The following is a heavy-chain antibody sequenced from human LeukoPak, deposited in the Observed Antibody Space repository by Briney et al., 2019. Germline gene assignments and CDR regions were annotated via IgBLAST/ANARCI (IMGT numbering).Heavy chain of an antibody. CDR2: INSDGSWT. V-gene: IGHV3-74*01. Sequence: GGSLRLSCAASGNYWMHWVRQAPGKGLVWVSHINSDGSWTSYADSVKDRFTISRDNSKNTLYLQMNSLRAEDTAVYYCARGGYFEDYWGQGTLVTVSS. CDR1: GNYW. CDR3: ARGGYFEDY. D-gene: IGHD2/OR15-2a*01. J-gene: IGHJ4*02.